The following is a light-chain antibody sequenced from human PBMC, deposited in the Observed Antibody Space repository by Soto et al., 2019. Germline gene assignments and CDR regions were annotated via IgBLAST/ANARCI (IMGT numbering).Light chain of an antibody. CDR1: QTVRSSS. CDR3: QQYGSSGT. Sequence: DIVLTQSPGTLSLSLGERATLSCRASQTVRSSSLAWYQQKPGQAPRLLIFGASTRAAGFPDRFSGSGSGTDFTLTISRLEPEDFAVYYCQQYGSSGTFGQGTKVDI. V-gene: IGKV3-20*01. CDR2: GAS. J-gene: IGKJ1*01.